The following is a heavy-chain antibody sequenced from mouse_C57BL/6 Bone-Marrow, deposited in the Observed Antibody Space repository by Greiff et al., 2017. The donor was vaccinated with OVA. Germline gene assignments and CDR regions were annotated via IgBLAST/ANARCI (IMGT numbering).Heavy chain of an antibody. J-gene: IGHJ3*01. CDR2: IYPRDGST. CDR1: GYTFTSYD. Sequence: QVQLQQSGPELVKPGASVKLSCKASGYTFTSYDINWVKQRPGQGLEWIGWIYPRDGSTKYNEKFKGKATLTVDTSSSTAYMELHSLTSEDSAVYFCAREDGSPWFAYWGQGTLVTVSA. D-gene: IGHD1-1*01. V-gene: IGHV1-85*01. CDR3: AREDGSPWFAY.